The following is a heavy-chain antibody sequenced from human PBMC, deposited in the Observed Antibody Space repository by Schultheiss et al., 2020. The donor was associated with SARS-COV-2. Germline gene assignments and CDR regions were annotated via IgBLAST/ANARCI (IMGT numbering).Heavy chain of an antibody. CDR1: GFTFSSYA. Sequence: GGSLRLSCAASGFTFSSYAMSWVRQAPGKGLEWVSAISGSGGSTYYADSVKGRFTVSRDNSKNTLYLQMNSLRAEDTAVYYCARGVGGSYYSLDYWGQGTLVTVSS. V-gene: IGHV3-23*01. CDR3: ARGVGGSYYSLDY. CDR2: ISGSGGST. J-gene: IGHJ4*02. D-gene: IGHD1-26*01.